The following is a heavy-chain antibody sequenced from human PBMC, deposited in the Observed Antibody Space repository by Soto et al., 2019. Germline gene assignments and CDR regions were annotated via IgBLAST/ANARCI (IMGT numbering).Heavy chain of an antibody. CDR1: GYSFVSQW. J-gene: IGHJ4*02. Sequence: VQLVQSGAEVKKPGESLKISCQGSGYSFVSQWIGWVRQRPGKGLEWMGVIYPGDSDTRYSPSFQGHVTISADESTSTTYLQWASLEASDTAMYYCARRSPEVRPIWKFWGQGTLVTVTS. V-gene: IGHV5-51*01. CDR2: IYPGDSDT. D-gene: IGHD3-3*01. CDR3: ARRSPEVRPIWKF.